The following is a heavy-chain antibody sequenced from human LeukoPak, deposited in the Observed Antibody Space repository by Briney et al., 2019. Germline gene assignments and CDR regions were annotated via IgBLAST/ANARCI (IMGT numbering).Heavy chain of an antibody. V-gene: IGHV1-69*13. Sequence: ASVKVSCKASGGTFISYAISWVRQAPGQGLEWMGGIIPIFGTANYAQKFQGRVTITADESTSTAYMELSSLRSEDTAVYYCATDTTGRDSMDVWGQGTTVTVSS. D-gene: IGHD1-1*01. CDR2: IIPIFGTA. J-gene: IGHJ6*02. CDR1: GGTFISYA. CDR3: ATDTTGRDSMDV.